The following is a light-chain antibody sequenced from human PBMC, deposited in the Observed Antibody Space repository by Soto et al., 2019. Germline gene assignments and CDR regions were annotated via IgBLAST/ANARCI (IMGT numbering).Light chain of an antibody. J-gene: IGLJ1*01. V-gene: IGLV2-23*02. CDR3: CSYAGSSTFLYV. Sequence: QSALTQPASVSGSPGQSITISCTGTSSDVGSYNLVSWYQQHPGKDPKLMIYEVSKRPSGVSNRFSGSKSGNTASLTISGLQAEDEADYYCCSYAGSSTFLYVFGTGTKVTVL. CDR1: SSDVGSYNL. CDR2: EVS.